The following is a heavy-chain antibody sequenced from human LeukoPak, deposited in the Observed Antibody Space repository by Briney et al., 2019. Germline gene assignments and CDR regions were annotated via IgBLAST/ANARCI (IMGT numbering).Heavy chain of an antibody. CDR2: INSDGRST. CDR3: ARDPDSSGWSSKDY. CDR1: GFTLSRYW. J-gene: IGHJ4*02. V-gene: IGHV3-74*01. Sequence: PGGSLRLSCAASGFTLSRYWMHWVRPAPGEGVVWVSRINSDGRSTTYADSVRGRFTISRDNAKNTLYMQMNSLRAEDTAVYYCARDPDSSGWSSKDYWGQGTLVTVSS. D-gene: IGHD6-19*01.